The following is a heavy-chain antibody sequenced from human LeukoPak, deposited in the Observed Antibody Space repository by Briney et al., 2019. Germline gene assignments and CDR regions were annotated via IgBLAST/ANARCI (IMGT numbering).Heavy chain of an antibody. CDR3: ARMTTILGWVDP. Sequence: SETLSLTCAVYGGSFSGYYWGWIRQPPGKGLEWIGEIIHSGSTNYNPSLKSRITISVDTSKNQFSLKLSSVTAADTAVYYCARMTTILGWVDPWGQGTLVTVSS. D-gene: IGHD5-24*01. CDR1: GGSFSGYY. J-gene: IGHJ5*02. V-gene: IGHV4-34*12. CDR2: IIHSGST.